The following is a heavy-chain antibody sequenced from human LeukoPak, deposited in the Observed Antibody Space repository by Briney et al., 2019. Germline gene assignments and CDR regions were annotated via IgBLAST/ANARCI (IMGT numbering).Heavy chain of an antibody. D-gene: IGHD6-13*01. CDR2: TNQDGGEK. Sequence: GGSLRLSCGASGFIFRNSAMSWARQAPGKGLEWVANTNQDGGEKNYLGSVKGRFTISRDNAKNSLYLQINSLRAEDTAVYYCARERGSSWDRWGQGILVTVSS. CDR1: GFIFRNSA. CDR3: ARERGSSWDR. J-gene: IGHJ5*02. V-gene: IGHV3-7*01.